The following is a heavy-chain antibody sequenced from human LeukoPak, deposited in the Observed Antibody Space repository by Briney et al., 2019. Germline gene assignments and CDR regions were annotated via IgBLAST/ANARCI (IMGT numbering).Heavy chain of an antibody. J-gene: IGHJ4*02. Sequence: GTSVKVSCKASGYTFTDYYMHWVRQAPGQGLEWMGWINPNSGGTNYAQRFQGRVTMTRDTSISTAYMELSRLRSDDTAVYYCARAWNSSGWYYFDYWGQGTLVTVSS. CDR2: INPNSGGT. V-gene: IGHV1-2*02. CDR1: GYTFTDYY. CDR3: ARAWNSSGWYYFDY. D-gene: IGHD6-19*01.